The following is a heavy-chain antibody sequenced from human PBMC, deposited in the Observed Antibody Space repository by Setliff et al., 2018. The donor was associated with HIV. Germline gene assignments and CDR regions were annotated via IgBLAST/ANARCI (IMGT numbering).Heavy chain of an antibody. D-gene: IGHD3-22*01. V-gene: IGHV4-4*07. CDR3: AIERSSGYYYEHYYYMDV. CDR2: IYTSGST. Sequence: SETLSLTCTVSGGSISGYSWGWIRQPAGKGLEWIGRIYTSGSTNYNPSLKSRVTMSVDTSKNQFSLRLSSVTAADTAMYYCAIERSSGYYYEHYYYMDVWGKGTTVT. CDR1: GGSISGYS. J-gene: IGHJ6*03.